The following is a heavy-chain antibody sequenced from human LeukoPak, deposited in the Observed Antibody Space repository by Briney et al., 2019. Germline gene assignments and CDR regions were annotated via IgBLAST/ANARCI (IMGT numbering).Heavy chain of an antibody. Sequence: SETLSLTCAVYGGSFSGYYWSGIRQPPGKGREWIGESNHSGRTNYNPSLKSRVTISVDTSKNQFSLKLSSVTAADTAVYYCARGEHHVLRFLEWLLPAEYYYYYMDVWGKGTTVTVSS. D-gene: IGHD3-3*01. CDR2: SNHSGRT. CDR1: GGSFSGYY. V-gene: IGHV4-34*01. CDR3: ARGEHHVLRFLEWLLPAEYYYYYMDV. J-gene: IGHJ6*03.